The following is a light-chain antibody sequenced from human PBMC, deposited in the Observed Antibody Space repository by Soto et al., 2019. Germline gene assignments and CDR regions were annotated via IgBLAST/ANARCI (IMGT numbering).Light chain of an antibody. Sequence: QSVLTQPASVSGSPGQSITISCTGTSSDVGGYNFVSWYQHHAGKAPRLMIYASSNRPSGVSHRFSGSRSGNTASLTISGLQPEDEADYYCSSYTSATTLYVFGTGTKLTVL. CDR1: SSDVGGYNF. CDR2: ASS. CDR3: SSYTSATTLYV. V-gene: IGLV2-14*01. J-gene: IGLJ1*01.